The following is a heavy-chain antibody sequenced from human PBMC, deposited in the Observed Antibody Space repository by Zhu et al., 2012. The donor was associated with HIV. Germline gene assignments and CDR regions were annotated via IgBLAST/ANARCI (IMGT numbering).Heavy chain of an antibody. CDR3: VRVVSSNRQFNWFDP. CDR2: IHYTGST. CDR1: GGSISSGDYY. Sequence: QVQLQESGPGLVRPSQTLSLTCTVSGGSISSGDYYWNWIRQSPGKGLEWIGYIHYTGSTYYNPSLKSRLFISLDTSKNQFSLNLNFVTAADTAVYYCVRVVSSNRQFNWFDPWGQGTLVTVAS. D-gene: IGHD6-13*01. J-gene: IGHJ5*02. V-gene: IGHV4-30-4*08.